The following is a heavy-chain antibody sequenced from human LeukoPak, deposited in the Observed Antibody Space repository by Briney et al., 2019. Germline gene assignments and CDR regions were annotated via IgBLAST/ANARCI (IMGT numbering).Heavy chain of an antibody. CDR3: ARGQKRQLLYWFDP. CDR1: GFTFSSYA. J-gene: IGHJ5*02. D-gene: IGHD6-13*01. Sequence: GGSLRLSCAASGFTFSSYAMHWGRQAPGKGLEWVAVISYDGSNKYYADSVKGRFTISRDNSKNTLYLQMNSLRSDDTAVYYCARGQKRQLLYWFDPWGQGTLVTVSS. CDR2: ISYDGSNK. V-gene: IGHV3-30-3*01.